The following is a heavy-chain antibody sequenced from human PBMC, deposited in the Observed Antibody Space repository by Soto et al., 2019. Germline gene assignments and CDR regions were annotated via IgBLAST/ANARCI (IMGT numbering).Heavy chain of an antibody. Sequence: SETLSLTCTVSAGSISSGDYYWGWIRQPPGKGLEWIGYVYYSGTTYSHPSLNSRVSISVDTSENQFSLRLTSVTAADTAIYYCARTPTRSDFHVVLHFFDLWGQGTQVTVSS. CDR2: VYYSGTT. V-gene: IGHV4-30-4*01. D-gene: IGHD3-3*02. CDR1: AGSISSGDYY. CDR3: ARTPTRSDFHVVLHFFDL. J-gene: IGHJ4*02.